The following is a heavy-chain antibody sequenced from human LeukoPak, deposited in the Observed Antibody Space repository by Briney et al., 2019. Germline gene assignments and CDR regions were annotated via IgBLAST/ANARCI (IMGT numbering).Heavy chain of an antibody. CDR2: INPNSGGT. J-gene: IGHJ3*02. CDR1: GFTFTGYY. Sequence: GASVKVSCKASGFTFTGYYMHWVRQAPGQGLEWMGWINPNSGGTNYAQKFQGRVTMTRNTSISTAYMELSSLRSEDTAVYYCAREVDILTVTYAFDIWGQGTMVTVSS. CDR3: AREVDILTVTYAFDI. D-gene: IGHD3-9*01. V-gene: IGHV1-2*02.